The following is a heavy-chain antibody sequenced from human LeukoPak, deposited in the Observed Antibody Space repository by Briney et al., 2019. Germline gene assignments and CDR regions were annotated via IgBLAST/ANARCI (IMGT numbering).Heavy chain of an antibody. CDR3: ARDFSVPYYYDSSGSDAFDI. D-gene: IGHD3-22*01. J-gene: IGHJ3*02. V-gene: IGHV1-69*13. Sequence: SVKVSCKASGGTFSSYAISWVRQAPGQGLEWMGGIIPIFGTANYAQKFQGRVTITADESTSTAYMELSSLRSEDTAVYYCARDFSVPYYYDSSGSDAFDIWGQGTMVTVSS. CDR1: GGTFSSYA. CDR2: IIPIFGTA.